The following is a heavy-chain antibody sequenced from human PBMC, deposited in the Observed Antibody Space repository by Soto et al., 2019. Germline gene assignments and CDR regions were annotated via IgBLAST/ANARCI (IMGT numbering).Heavy chain of an antibody. V-gene: IGHV5-51*01. J-gene: IGHJ6*02. CDR2: IYPGDYDT. Sequence: EVQLVQSGAEVKKPGESLKISCKGSGYSFTSYWIGWVRQMPGKGLESMGIIYPGDYDTRYRPSFQGQVSISADKSISTAYLQWSSLKASDTAMYYCARTAAAGKYYYGMDVWGQGTTVTVSS. CDR3: ARTAAAGKYYYGMDV. CDR1: GYSFTSYW. D-gene: IGHD6-13*01.